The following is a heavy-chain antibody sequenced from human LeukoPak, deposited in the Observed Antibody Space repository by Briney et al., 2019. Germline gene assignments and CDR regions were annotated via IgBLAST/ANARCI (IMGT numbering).Heavy chain of an antibody. CDR2: ISSSSSTI. Sequence: GGSLRLSCAASGFTFSSYSMNWVRQPPGKGLEWVSYISSSSSTINYAGSVKGRFTISRDNAKNSLYLQMNSLRAEDTAVYYCASARSFDIWGQGTMVTVSS. J-gene: IGHJ3*02. V-gene: IGHV3-48*01. CDR1: GFTFSSYS. CDR3: ASARSFDI.